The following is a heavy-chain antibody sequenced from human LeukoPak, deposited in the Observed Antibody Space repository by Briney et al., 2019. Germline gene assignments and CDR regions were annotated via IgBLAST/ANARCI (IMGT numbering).Heavy chain of an antibody. D-gene: IGHD3/OR15-3a*01. CDR3: ARFETRGTGDFDN. J-gene: IGHJ4*02. CDR2: ISSSSTYI. Sequence: PGGSLRLSCAASGFIFSSYSMNWVRQTPGKRLEMVTSISSSSTYIFYADSVRGRFTISRDDAKNSLYLQMNSLRDEDTAVYYCARFETRGTGDFDNWGQGTLVTVSS. CDR1: GFIFSSYS. V-gene: IGHV3-21*01.